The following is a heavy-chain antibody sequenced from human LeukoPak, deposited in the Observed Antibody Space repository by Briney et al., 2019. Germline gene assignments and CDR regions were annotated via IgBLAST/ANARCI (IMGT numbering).Heavy chain of an antibody. D-gene: IGHD3-3*01. CDR3: IRGGPGYWSDHNCYHPGS. Sequence: GGSLRLSCAASGFTFSDYWMHWVRQAPGKGLVWVARINPDGTTTDYADSVKGRFTISRGNAKNTLYVQMNSLRAEDTAVYYCIRGGPGYWSDHNCYHPGSWGQGTLVTVSS. CDR1: GFTFSDYW. CDR2: INPDGTTT. V-gene: IGHV3-74*01. J-gene: IGHJ5*02.